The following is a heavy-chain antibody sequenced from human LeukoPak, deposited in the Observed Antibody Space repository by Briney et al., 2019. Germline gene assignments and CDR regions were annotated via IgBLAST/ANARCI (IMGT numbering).Heavy chain of an antibody. D-gene: IGHD3-9*01. CDR2: IYYSGST. CDR1: GRSISSGGYY. V-gene: IGHV4-31*03. J-gene: IGHJ4*02. CDR3: ARAADDILTGGSDY. Sequence: SETLSLTCTVSGRSISSGGYYWSWIRQHPGKGLEWIGYIYYSGSTYYNPSLKSRVTISVDTSKNQFSLKLSSVTAANTAVYYCARAADDILTGGSDYWGQGTLVTVSS.